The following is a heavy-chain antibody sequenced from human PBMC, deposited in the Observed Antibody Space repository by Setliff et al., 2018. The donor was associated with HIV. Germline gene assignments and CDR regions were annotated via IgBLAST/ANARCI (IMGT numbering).Heavy chain of an antibody. CDR2: IYYSGST. CDR1: GGSISSYY. Sequence: PSETLSLTCTVSGGSISSYYWSWIRQPPGKGLEWIGYIYYSGSTNYNPSLKSRVTISVDTSKNQFSLKLSSVTAADTAVYYCARRPTVTTARLNYYYMDVWGKGTTVTVS. V-gene: IGHV4-59*01. D-gene: IGHD4-17*01. J-gene: IGHJ6*03. CDR3: ARRPTVTTARLNYYYMDV.